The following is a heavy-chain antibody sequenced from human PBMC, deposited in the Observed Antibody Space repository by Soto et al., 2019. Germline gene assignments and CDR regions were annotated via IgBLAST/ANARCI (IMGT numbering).Heavy chain of an antibody. D-gene: IGHD6-13*01. CDR3: ATGQLGNYFDP. Sequence: ASFKVSCKVSGYTRTELAMHWLRQAPGRGLEWMGGFVPEDGRTIYALKFQGRVTMTEDTSTDTAYMELSSLRSEDTAVYYCATGQLGNYFDPWGQGTLVTVSS. CDR1: GYTRTELA. V-gene: IGHV1-24*01. J-gene: IGHJ5*02. CDR2: FVPEDGRT.